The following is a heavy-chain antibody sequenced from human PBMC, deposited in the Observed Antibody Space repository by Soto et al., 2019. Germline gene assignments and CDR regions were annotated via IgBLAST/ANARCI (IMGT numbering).Heavy chain of an antibody. D-gene: IGHD3-16*01. J-gene: IGHJ4*02. CDR1: SGSISSDNW. Sequence: SETLSLTCAVSSGSISSDNWWSWVRQPPGKGLEWIAEIYHSGSTNFNPSLKSRVTISVDKSKNQFSLKLSSVTAADTAVYYCAKMGDYFFDSWGQGTLVTVSS. CDR3: AKMGDYFFDS. V-gene: IGHV4-4*02. CDR2: IYHSGST.